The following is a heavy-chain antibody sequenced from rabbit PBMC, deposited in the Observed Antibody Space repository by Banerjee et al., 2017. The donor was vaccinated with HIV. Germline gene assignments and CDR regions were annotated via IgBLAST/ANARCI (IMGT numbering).Heavy chain of an antibody. J-gene: IGHJ6*01. D-gene: IGHD6-1*01. Sequence: QQQLEESGGGLVKPGGTLTLTCKASEIDFNSYHYLCWVRQAPGKGLELIACITTNSDGTWYASWVSGRSTITRNTNLNTVDLKMTSLTAADTATYFCARAANIYDVYLDLWGPGTLVTVS. CDR2: ITTNSDGT. V-gene: IGHV1S43*01. CDR1: EIDFNSYHY. CDR3: ARAANIYDVYLDL.